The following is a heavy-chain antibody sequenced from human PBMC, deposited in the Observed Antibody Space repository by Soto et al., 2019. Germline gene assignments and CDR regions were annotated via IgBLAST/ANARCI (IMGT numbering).Heavy chain of an antibody. J-gene: IGHJ6*03. V-gene: IGHV1-24*01. CDR2: FDPEDGET. CDR1: GYTLTELS. Sequence: ASVKVSCKVSGYTLTELSMHWVRQAPGKGLEWMGGFDPEDGETIYAQKFQGRVTMTEDTSTDTAYMELSSLRSEDTAVYYCFSVDLAAYDILTGYPYYYYYYMDVWGKGTTVTVSS. D-gene: IGHD3-9*01. CDR3: FSVDLAAYDILTGYPYYYYYYMDV.